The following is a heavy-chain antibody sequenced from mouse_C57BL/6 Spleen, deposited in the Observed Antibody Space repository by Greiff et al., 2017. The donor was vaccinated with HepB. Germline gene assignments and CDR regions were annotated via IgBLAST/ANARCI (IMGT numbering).Heavy chain of an antibody. J-gene: IGHJ2*01. V-gene: IGHV3-6*01. D-gene: IGHD2-3*01. CDR3: ARRYDGDYKALSFDY. CDR1: GYSITSGYY. CDR2: ISYDGSN. Sequence: EVKLQESGPGLVKPSQSLSLTCSVTGYSITSGYYWNWIRQFPGNKLEWMGYISYDGSNNYNPSLKNRISITRDTSKNQFFLKLNSVTTEDTATYYCARRYDGDYKALSFDYWGQGTTLTVSS.